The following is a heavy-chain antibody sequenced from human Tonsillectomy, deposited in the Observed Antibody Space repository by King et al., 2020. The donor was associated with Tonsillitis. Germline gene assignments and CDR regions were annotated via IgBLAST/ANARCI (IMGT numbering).Heavy chain of an antibody. D-gene: IGHD3-10*01. CDR3: EKDQLYYGATLDY. J-gene: IGHJ4*02. CDR2: ISHDGSQS. CDR1: GFTFSTYG. Sequence: VQLVESGGGVVQPGRSLRLSCAASGFTFSTYGMNWVRQAPGKGLEWVAVISHDGSQSYSADSVKGRFTISRDNSNNTLYLQMNSLREEDTAIYYCEKDQLYYGATLDYWGQGTLVTVSS. V-gene: IGHV3-30*18.